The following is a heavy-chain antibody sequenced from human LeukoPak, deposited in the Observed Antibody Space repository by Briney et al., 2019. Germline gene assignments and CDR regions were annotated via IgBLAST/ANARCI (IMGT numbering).Heavy chain of an antibody. CDR3: ARLRRELWGLSFDD. V-gene: IGHV3-13*04. J-gene: IGHJ4*02. D-gene: IGHD1-7*01. CDR2: IGTAGDT. Sequence: GGSLRLSCAASGFTFSSYDMHWVRHATGKGLEWVSAIGTAGDTYYPGSVKGRFTISRDNSKNTLYLQMNSLRAEDTAVYYCARLRRELWGLSFDDWGQGTRVTVSS. CDR1: GFTFSSYD.